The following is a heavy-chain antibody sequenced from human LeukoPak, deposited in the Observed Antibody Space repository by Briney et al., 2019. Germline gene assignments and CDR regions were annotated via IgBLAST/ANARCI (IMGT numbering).Heavy chain of an antibody. CDR2: IDHSGST. CDR1: GGSISSSNW. V-gene: IGHV4-4*02. J-gene: IGHJ4*02. D-gene: IGHD1-14*01. CDR3: ASAPRNLGPNRT. Sequence: KPSETLSLTCAVSGGSISSSNWWNWVRQPPGKGLEWIGEIDHSGSTNYNPSLKSRVTISVDKSNNQFSLKLSSVTAADTAVYFCASAPRNLGPNRTWGQGTLVTVSS.